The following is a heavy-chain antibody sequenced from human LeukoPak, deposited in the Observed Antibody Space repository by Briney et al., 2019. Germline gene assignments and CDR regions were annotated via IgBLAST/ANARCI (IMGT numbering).Heavy chain of an antibody. V-gene: IGHV3-48*03. CDR2: ISTSGSTT. D-gene: IGHD1-26*01. CDR3: ARGAQWVIDY. J-gene: IGHJ4*02. CDR1: GFTFSDYE. Sequence: GGSLRLSCAASGFTFSDYEVNWVRQAPGKGVEWVAYISTSGSTTHYADSVMGRFTISRDNAKNSLFLQMNSLRAEDTAVYYCARGAQWVIDYWGQGTLVTVSS.